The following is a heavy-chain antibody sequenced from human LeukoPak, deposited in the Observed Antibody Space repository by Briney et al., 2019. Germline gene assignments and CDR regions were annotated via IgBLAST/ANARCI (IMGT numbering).Heavy chain of an antibody. J-gene: IGHJ4*02. CDR2: INPNSGGT. Sequence: GSSVKVSCKASGGTFSSCAISWVRQAPGQGLEWMGWINPNSGGTNYAQKFQGRVTMTRDTSISTAYMELSRLRSDDTAVYYCARGRRYSGYDKFIYWGQGTLVTASS. V-gene: IGHV1-2*02. CDR1: GGTFSSCA. CDR3: ARGRRYSGYDKFIY. D-gene: IGHD5-12*01.